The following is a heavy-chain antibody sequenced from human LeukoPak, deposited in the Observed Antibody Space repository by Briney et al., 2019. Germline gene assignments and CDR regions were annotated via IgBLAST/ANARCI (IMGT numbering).Heavy chain of an antibody. J-gene: IGHJ5*02. V-gene: IGHV1-69*05. D-gene: IGHD2-2*01. CDR1: GGTFSSYA. CDR2: IIPIFGTA. CDR3: ARAIQSNPTSRDSSTRRVWFDP. Sequence: ASVKVSCKASGGTFSSYAISWVRQAPGQGLEWMGGIIPIFGTANYAQKFQGRVTITTDESTSTAYMELSSLRSEDTAMYYCARAIQSNPTSRDSSTRRVWFDPWGQGTLVTVSS.